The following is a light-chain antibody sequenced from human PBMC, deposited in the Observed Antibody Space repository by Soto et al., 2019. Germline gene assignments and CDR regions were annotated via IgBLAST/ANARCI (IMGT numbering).Light chain of an antibody. CDR3: VSYIESSLTHWV. V-gene: IGLV2-8*01. CDR1: SSDVGAYIF. J-gene: IGLJ3*02. CDR2: DVN. Sequence: QSALSQPPSASGSPGQSVTISCTGTSSDVGAYIFVSWYQQHPGKAPKLMVYDVNRRPPGVPDRFFGSKSGNTASLTVSGLQAEDEADYYCVSYIESSLTHWVFGGGTKVTVL.